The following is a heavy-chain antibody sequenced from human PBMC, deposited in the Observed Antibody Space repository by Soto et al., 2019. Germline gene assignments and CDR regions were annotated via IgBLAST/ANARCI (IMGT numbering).Heavy chain of an antibody. D-gene: IGHD6-13*01. CDR3: AREQAAAGRRAFDI. V-gene: IGHV4-34*01. J-gene: IGHJ3*02. CDR2: INHSGST. CDR1: GGSFSGYY. Sequence: SETLSLTCAVYGGSFSGYYWSWIRQPPGKGLEWIGEINHSGSTNYNPSLKSRVTISVDTSKNQFSLKLSSVTAADTAVYYCAREQAAAGRRAFDIWGQGTMVTVSS.